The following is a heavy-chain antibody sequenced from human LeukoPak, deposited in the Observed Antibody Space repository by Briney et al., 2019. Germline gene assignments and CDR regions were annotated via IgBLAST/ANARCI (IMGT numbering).Heavy chain of an antibody. V-gene: IGHV3-23*01. D-gene: IGHD3-22*01. CDR1: GFTFSSYV. Sequence: GGSLRLSCAVSGFTFSSYVMSWVRQAPGKGLEWVSAISGSGGTTYYADSVKGRFTISRDNSKNTLFLQMNSLRAEDTAVYYCAKPPFSDSSGFANWGHGTLVTVSS. CDR2: ISGSGGTT. J-gene: IGHJ4*01. CDR3: AKPPFSDSSGFAN.